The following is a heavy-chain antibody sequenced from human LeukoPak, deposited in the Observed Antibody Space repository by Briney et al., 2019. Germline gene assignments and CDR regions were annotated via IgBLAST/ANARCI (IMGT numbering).Heavy chain of an antibody. J-gene: IGHJ5*02. V-gene: IGHV4-61*02. CDR2: IYTSGST. Sequence: PSQTLSLTCTVSGGSISRGSYYWSWTRQPAGKGLEWIGRIYTSGSTNYNPSLKSRVTISVDTSKNQFSLKLSSVTAADTAVYYCAREQLYRTFIANWFDPWGQGTLVTVSS. D-gene: IGHD5-24*01. CDR3: AREQLYRTFIANWFDP. CDR1: GGSISRGSYY.